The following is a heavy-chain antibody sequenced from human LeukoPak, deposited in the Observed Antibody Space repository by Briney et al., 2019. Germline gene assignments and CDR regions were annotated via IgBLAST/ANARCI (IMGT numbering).Heavy chain of an antibody. CDR3: AKGAHNYRVVYWYFDL. V-gene: IGHV3-7*03. J-gene: IGHJ2*01. CDR2: IKQDGSEK. D-gene: IGHD1-1*01. CDR1: GFTFSSYW. Sequence: GGSLRLSCAASGFTFSSYWMSWVRQTPAKGLEWVANIKQDGSEKYNADSVKGRFTISRDNSKNTMYLQMNSLRAEDTAVYYCAKGAHNYRVVYWYFDLWGRGTLVTVSS.